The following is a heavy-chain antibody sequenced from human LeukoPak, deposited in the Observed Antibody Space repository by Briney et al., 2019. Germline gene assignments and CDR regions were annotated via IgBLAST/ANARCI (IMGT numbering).Heavy chain of an antibody. CDR1: GYTFTSYD. J-gene: IGHJ5*02. CDR2: MNPNSGNT. Sequence: ASVKVSCKASGYTFTSYDINWVRRATGQGLEWMGWMNPNSGNTGYAQKFQGRVTMTRNTSISTAYMELSSLRSEDTAVYYCARGQWELGWFDPWGQGTLVTVSS. D-gene: IGHD1-26*01. V-gene: IGHV1-8*01. CDR3: ARGQWELGWFDP.